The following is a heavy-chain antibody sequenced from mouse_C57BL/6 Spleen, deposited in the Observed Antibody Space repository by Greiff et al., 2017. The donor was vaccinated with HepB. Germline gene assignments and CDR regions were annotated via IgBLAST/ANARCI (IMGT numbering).Heavy chain of an antibody. V-gene: IGHV1-80*01. CDR2: IYPGDGDT. CDR1: GYAFSSYW. CDR3: ARKLLTTNYFDY. Sequence: VQLQQSGAELVKPGASVKISCKASGYAFSSYWMNWVKQRPGKGLEWIGQIYPGDGDTNYNGKFKGKATLTADKSSSTAYMQLSSLTSEDSAVYFCARKLLTTNYFDYWGQGTTLTVSS. J-gene: IGHJ2*01. D-gene: IGHD1-1*01.